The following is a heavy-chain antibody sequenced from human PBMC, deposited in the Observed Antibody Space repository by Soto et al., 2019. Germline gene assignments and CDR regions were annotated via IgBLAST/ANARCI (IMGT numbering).Heavy chain of an antibody. CDR1: GFTFDDYG. V-gene: IGHV3-20*01. D-gene: IGHD3-9*01. J-gene: IGHJ6*03. CDR3: ARTLDPEGYYYYMDV. CDR2: INWNGGST. Sequence: GGSLRLSCAASGFTFDDYGMSWVRQAPGKGLEWVSGINWNGGSTGYADSVKGRFTISRDNAKNSLYLQMNSLRAEDTALYHCARTLDPEGYYYYMDVWGKGTTVTVSS.